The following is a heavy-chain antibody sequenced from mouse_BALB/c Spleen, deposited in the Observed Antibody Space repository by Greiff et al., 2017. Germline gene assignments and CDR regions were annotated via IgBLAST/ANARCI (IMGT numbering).Heavy chain of an antibody. D-gene: IGHD1-1*01. Sequence: QVQLQQSGAELVRPGVSVKISCKGSGYTFTDYAMHWVKQSHAKSLEWIGVISTYYGDASYNQKFKGKATMTVDKSSSTAYMELARLTSEDSAIYYCARGFYYYGSPWYFDVWGAGTTVTVSS. CDR3: ARGFYYYGSPWYFDV. CDR1: GYTFTDYA. J-gene: IGHJ1*01. V-gene: IGHV1S137*01. CDR2: ISTYYGDA.